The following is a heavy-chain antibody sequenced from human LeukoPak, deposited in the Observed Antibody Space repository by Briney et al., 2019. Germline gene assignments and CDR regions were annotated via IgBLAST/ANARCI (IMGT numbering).Heavy chain of an antibody. V-gene: IGHV4-38-2*02. Sequence: SETLSLTCTVSGYSISSGYYWGWIRQPPGKGLEWIGSIYHSGSTYYNPSLKSRVTISVDKSKSQFSLKLSSVTAADTAVYYCARGKQQLTDYWGQGTLVTVSS. CDR3: ARGKQQLTDY. J-gene: IGHJ4*02. D-gene: IGHD6-13*01. CDR2: IYHSGST. CDR1: GYSISSGYY.